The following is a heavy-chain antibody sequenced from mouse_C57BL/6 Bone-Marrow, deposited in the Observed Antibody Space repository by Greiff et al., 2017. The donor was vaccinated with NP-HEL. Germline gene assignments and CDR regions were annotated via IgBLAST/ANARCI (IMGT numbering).Heavy chain of an antibody. CDR1: GYTFTSYG. D-gene: IGHD1-1*01. V-gene: IGHV1-81*01. Sequence: QVQLQQSGAELARPGASVKLSCKASGYTFTSYGISWVKQRTGQGLEWIGEIYPRSGNTYYNEKFKGKATLTADKSSSTAYMELRSLTSEDSAVYFCARDDYGSSRGYFDYWGQGTTLTVSS. CDR2: IYPRSGNT. J-gene: IGHJ2*01. CDR3: ARDDYGSSRGYFDY.